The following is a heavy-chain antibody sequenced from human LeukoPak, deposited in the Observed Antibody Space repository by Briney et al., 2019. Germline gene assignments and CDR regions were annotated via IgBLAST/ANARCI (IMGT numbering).Heavy chain of an antibody. Sequence: PSETLSLTCAVYGGSFSGYYWSWIRQPPGKGLEWIGEINHSGSTNYNPSLKSRVTISVDTSKNQFSLKLSSVTAADTAVYYCAREVLQLTQYNWFDPWGQGTLVTVSS. CDR2: INHSGST. CDR3: AREVLQLTQYNWFDP. CDR1: GGSFSGYY. J-gene: IGHJ5*02. V-gene: IGHV4-34*01. D-gene: IGHD6-6*01.